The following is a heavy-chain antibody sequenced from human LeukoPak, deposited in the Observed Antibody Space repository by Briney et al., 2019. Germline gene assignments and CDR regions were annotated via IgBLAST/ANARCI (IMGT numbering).Heavy chain of an antibody. Sequence: PSETLSLTCTVSSGSVNSYYWSWIRQHPGKGLEWIGYIYYSGSTYYNPSLKSRVTISVDTSKNQFSLKLSSVTAADTAVYYCASLLVDFWSGYPRNGMDVWGQGTTVTVSS. J-gene: IGHJ6*02. D-gene: IGHD3-3*01. CDR1: SGSVNSYY. CDR3: ASLLVDFWSGYPRNGMDV. CDR2: IYYSGST. V-gene: IGHV4-59*06.